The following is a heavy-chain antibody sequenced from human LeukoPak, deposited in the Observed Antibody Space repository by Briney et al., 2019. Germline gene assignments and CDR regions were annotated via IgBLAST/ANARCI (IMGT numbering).Heavy chain of an antibody. Sequence: PGGSLRLSCAASGFTFSSYAMSWVRQAPGKGLEWVSAISGSGGSTYYADSVKGRFTISRDNSKNTLYLQMNSLRAEDTAVYYCAKGSPDYYDSSEYYFDYWGQGTLVTVSS. J-gene: IGHJ4*02. D-gene: IGHD3-22*01. CDR1: GFTFSSYA. CDR2: ISGSGGST. V-gene: IGHV3-23*01. CDR3: AKGSPDYYDSSEYYFDY.